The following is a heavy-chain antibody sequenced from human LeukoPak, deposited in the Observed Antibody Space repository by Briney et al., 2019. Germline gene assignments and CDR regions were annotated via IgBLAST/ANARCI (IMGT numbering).Heavy chain of an antibody. D-gene: IGHD6-13*01. CDR1: GYSFTSYW. J-gene: IGHJ4*02. CDR3: ASVAAAGTGGYYFDY. Sequence: GESLKISCKGSGYSFTSYWIGWVRQMPGKGLEWMGIIYPGDSDTRYSPSFQGQVTISADKSISTAYLQWSSLKASDTAMYYCASVAAAGTGGYYFDYWGQGTLVTVSS. CDR2: IYPGDSDT. V-gene: IGHV5-51*01.